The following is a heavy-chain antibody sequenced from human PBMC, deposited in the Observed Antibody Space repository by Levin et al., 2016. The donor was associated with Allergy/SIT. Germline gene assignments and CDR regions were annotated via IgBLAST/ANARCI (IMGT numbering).Heavy chain of an antibody. CDR1: GFTFDDYG. J-gene: IGHJ6*02. D-gene: IGHD3-10*01. V-gene: IGHV3-43*02. Sequence: GESLKISCAASGFTFDDYGMHWVRQAPGKGLEWVSVISGDGSNTYYADSVKGRFISSRDNSKNSLYLQMNSLRSDDTALYYCAKVGAVIPMVWGVIGKYYMDVWGQGTTVTVSS. CDR2: ISGDGSNT. CDR3: AKVGAVIPMVWGVIGKYYMDV.